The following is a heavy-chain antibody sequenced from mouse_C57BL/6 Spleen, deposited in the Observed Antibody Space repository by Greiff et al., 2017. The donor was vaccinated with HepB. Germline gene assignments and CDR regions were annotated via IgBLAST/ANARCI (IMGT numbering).Heavy chain of an antibody. D-gene: IGHD1-1*01. J-gene: IGHJ4*01. CDR1: GYTFTDYN. CDR2: INPNNGGT. CDR3: ASSGTTVVATTYYAMDY. V-gene: IGHV1-18*01. Sequence: EVQLQQSGPELVKPGASVKIPCKASGYTFTDYNMDWVKQSHGKSLEWIGDINPNNGGTIYNQKFKGKATLTVDKSSSTAYMELRSLTSEDTAVYYCASSGTTVVATTYYAMDYWGQGTSVTVSS.